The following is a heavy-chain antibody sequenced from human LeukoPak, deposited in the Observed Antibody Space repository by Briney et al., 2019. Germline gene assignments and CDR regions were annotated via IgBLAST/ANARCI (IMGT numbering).Heavy chain of an antibody. CDR3: AKDEARVLYYFDY. J-gene: IGHJ4*02. D-gene: IGHD3-16*01. CDR1: GFTFSSYA. CDR2: ISGSGGST. V-gene: IGHV3-23*01. Sequence: GGSLRLSCAASGFTFSSYAMSWVRQAPGRGLEWVSAISGSGGSTYYADSVKGRFTISRDNSKNTLYLQMNSLRAEDTAVYYCAKDEARVLYYFDYWGQGTLVTVSS.